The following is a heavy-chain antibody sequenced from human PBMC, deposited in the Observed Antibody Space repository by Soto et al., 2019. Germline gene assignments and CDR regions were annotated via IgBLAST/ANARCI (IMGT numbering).Heavy chain of an antibody. CDR3: ARGHMEQWLVVVGAFDI. J-gene: IGHJ3*02. D-gene: IGHD6-19*01. CDR1: GYTFTSYG. CDR2: ISAYNGNT. Sequence: ASVKVSCKASGYTFTSYGISWVRQAPGQGLEWMGWISAYNGNTNYAQKLRGRVTMTTDTSTSTAYMELRSLRSDDTAVYYCARGHMEQWLVVVGAFDIWGQGTMVTVSS. V-gene: IGHV1-18*01.